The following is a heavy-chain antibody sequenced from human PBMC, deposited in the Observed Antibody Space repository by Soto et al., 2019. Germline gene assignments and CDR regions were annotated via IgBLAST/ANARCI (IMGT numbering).Heavy chain of an antibody. CDR2: MSPNSGRA. J-gene: IGHJ4*02. CDR1: GYAFKNFD. V-gene: IGHV1-8*01. Sequence: QVQLVQSGAEVKKPGASMRVSCKTSGYAFKNFDIHWVWQSTGQGLEWIGWMSPNSGRAGFAQSFQDRGNMTSNPSISTAYLHVASLTSEDTAVYYCAKGLDFWSGYSRADSWGQGTLVTVSS. D-gene: IGHD3-3*01. CDR3: AKGLDFWSGYSRADS.